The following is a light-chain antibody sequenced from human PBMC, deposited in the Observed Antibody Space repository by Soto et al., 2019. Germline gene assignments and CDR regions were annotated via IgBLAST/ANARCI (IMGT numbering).Light chain of an antibody. Sequence: ILLTQSPSSLSASVGDRVAITCRASQGIDSSFAWYQEKPGKAPKLLIYAASSLQSGVPSRFSGSGSGTDFTLTISSLQPEDFATYYCQQLHDYPITFGQGTRLE. CDR3: QQLHDYPIT. J-gene: IGKJ5*01. CDR1: QGIDSS. CDR2: AAS. V-gene: IGKV1-9*01.